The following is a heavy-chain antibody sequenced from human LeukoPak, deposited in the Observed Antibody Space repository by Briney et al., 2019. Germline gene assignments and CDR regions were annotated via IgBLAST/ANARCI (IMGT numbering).Heavy chain of an antibody. CDR2: IIPILGIA. CDR3: AAAPSGSYRYYYYGMDV. V-gene: IGHV1-69*04. J-gene: IGHJ6*02. Sequence: SVKVSCKASGGTFSSYAISWVRQAPGQGLEWMGRIIPILGIANYAQKFQERVTITRDMSTSTAYMELSSLRSEDTAVYYCAAAPSGSYRYYYYGMDVWGQGTTVTVSS. D-gene: IGHD1-26*01. CDR1: GGTFSSYA.